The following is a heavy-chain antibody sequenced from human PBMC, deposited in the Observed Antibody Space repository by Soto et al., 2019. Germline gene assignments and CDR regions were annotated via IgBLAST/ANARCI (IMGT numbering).Heavy chain of an antibody. CDR3: AKDLESYVDDARGFFDY. CDR1: GGSISSYD. V-gene: IGHV4-59*12. J-gene: IGHJ4*01. D-gene: IGHD4-17*01. Sequence: SETLCLTCTVSGGSISSYDWSWIRQPPGKGLERIGYIYYSGSTNYAASVKGRFTIPRDNSENTLHLQMDSLRAEDTAVYYCAKDLESYVDDARGFFDYWGQGTLVTVSS. CDR2: IYYSGST.